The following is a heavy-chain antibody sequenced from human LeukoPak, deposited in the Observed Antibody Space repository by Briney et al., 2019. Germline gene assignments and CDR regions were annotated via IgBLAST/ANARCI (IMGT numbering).Heavy chain of an antibody. Sequence: PETLSLTCTVSGGSISSYYWSWIRQPPGKGLEWIGYIYYSGSTNYNPSLKSRVTISVDTSKNQFSLKLSSVTAADTAVYYCAGFNRGGIAAYWGQGTLVTVSS. D-gene: IGHD6-13*01. CDR1: GGSISSYY. CDR3: AGFNRGGIAAY. V-gene: IGHV4-59*01. CDR2: IYYSGST. J-gene: IGHJ4*02.